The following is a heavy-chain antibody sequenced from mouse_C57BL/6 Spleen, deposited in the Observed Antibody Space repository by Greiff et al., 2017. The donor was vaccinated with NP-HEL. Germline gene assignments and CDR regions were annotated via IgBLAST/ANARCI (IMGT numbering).Heavy chain of an antibody. CDR1: GFTFSSYS. V-gene: IGHV5-4*01. D-gene: IGHD2-1*01. CDR2: ISDGGSYT. J-gene: IGHJ4*01. Sequence: EVQGVESGGGLVKPGGSLKLSCAASGFTFSSYSMSWVRQTPEKRLEWVATISDGGSYTNYPDNVKGRFTITRDNAKNNLYLQMSHLKSEDTAMYYCARELLWELPKIPMDYWGQGTSVTVSS. CDR3: ARELLWELPKIPMDY.